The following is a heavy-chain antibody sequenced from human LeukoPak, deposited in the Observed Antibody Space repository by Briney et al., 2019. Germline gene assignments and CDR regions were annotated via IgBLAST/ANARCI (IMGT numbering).Heavy chain of an antibody. CDR1: GYTFTGYY. D-gene: IGHD2-15*01. CDR2: INPSGGST. Sequence: ASVKVSCKASGYTFTGYYMHWVRQAPGQGLEWMGIINPSGGSTSYAQKFQGRVTMTRDTSTSTVYMELSSLRSADTAVYYCARGGVYCSGGSCYFSHLYNWFDPWGQGTLVTVSS. V-gene: IGHV1-46*01. J-gene: IGHJ5*02. CDR3: ARGGVYCSGGSCYFSHLYNWFDP.